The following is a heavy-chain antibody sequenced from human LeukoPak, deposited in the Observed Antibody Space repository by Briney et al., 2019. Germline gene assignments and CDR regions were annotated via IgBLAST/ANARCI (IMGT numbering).Heavy chain of an antibody. J-gene: IGHJ4*02. V-gene: IGHV1-69*05. Sequence: GSSVKVSCKASGGTFSSYAISWVRQAPGQGLEWMGGIIPIFGTANYAQKFQGRVTITTDESTSTAYMELSSLRSEDTAVYYCARGPYSSSWYFNFDYWGQGTLVTVSS. D-gene: IGHD6-13*01. CDR3: ARGPYSSSWYFNFDY. CDR1: GGTFSSYA. CDR2: IIPIFGTA.